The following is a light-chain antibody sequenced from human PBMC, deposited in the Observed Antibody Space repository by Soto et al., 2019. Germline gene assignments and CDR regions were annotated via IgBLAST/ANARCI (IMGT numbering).Light chain of an antibody. V-gene: IGLV2-14*01. Sequence: QSALTQPASVSGSPGQSITISCTGTSSDVGGYNFVSWYQQHPGNAPNLMIYDVTNRPVGVSNPFSGSKSGNTASLTIAGLQAEDEADYYCSSNTSSSTVVFGGGTKLTVL. CDR3: SSNTSSSTVV. CDR1: SSDVGGYNF. J-gene: IGLJ2*01. CDR2: DVT.